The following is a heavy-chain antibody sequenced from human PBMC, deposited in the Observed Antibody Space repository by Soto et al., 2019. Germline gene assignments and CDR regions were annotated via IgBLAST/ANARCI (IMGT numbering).Heavy chain of an antibody. CDR2: ISYDGSNK. J-gene: IGHJ4*01. CDR3: VKETPLKRRYYDRSGYYYFDY. D-gene: IGHD3-22*01. CDR1: GFTLSDYG. Sequence: PGGSLRLSCAASGFTLSDYGMNWVRQAPGKGLEWVAVISYDGSNKYYADSVKGRFTISRDNSKNTLSLQMNSLRPEDTAVYYCVKETPLKRRYYDRSGYYYFDYWGHRPLVTVST. V-gene: IGHV3-30*18.